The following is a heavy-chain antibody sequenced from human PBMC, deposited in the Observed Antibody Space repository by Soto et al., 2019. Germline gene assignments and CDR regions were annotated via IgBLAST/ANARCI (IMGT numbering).Heavy chain of an antibody. D-gene: IGHD3-3*01. CDR1: GFTFSTYW. J-gene: IGHJ4*02. V-gene: IGHV3-7*03. Sequence: DVRLVESGGGLVQPGGTLRLSCAASGFTFSTYWMTWVRQAPGKELEWVANINEDGSKKNYVDSVRGRFTISRDNARSSVFLQVNSLRPEDTARYYCAKNGDEDLCGVVSNLDYYDSWGQGTPVSVSA. CDR3: AKNGDEDLCGVVSNLDYYDS. CDR2: INEDGSKK.